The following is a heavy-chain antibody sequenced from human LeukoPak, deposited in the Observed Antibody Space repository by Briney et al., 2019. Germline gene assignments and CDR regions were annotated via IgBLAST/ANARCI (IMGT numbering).Heavy chain of an antibody. D-gene: IGHD3-9*01. CDR3: ARGITTGYLPY. J-gene: IGHJ1*01. CDR1: AFPFSSYA. V-gene: IGHV3-30-3*01. CDR2: ISYDGSNK. Sequence: GGSLRLSCAASAFPFSSYAMHWVRQPPGKGLDWVAHISYDGSNKYYADSVKGRFTISRDNSKNTLYLEMNSLRAEDTAMYYCARGITTGYLPYWGQGTLVTVSS.